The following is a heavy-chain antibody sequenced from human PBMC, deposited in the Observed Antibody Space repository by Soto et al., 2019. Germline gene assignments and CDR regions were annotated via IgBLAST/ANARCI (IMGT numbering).Heavy chain of an antibody. J-gene: IGHJ6*02. D-gene: IGHD2-15*01. V-gene: IGHV1-58*01. CDR3: ARVGVVAATRRWGGGNYYYGMDV. CDR2: IDVGSANA. CDR1: GFTFSSSA. Sequence: SVKVSCKTSGFTFSSSAVHWVRQARGHRLQWIGWIDVGSANANYAQMLQERVTISRDMSTSTAYMELSSLRPEDTAVYYCARVGVVAATRRWGGGNYYYGMDVWG.